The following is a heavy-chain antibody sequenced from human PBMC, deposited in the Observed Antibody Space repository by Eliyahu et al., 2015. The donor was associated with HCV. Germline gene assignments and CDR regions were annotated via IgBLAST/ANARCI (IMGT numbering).Heavy chain of an antibody. D-gene: IGHD3/OR15-3a*01. J-gene: IGHJ5*02. V-gene: IGHV4-59*01. CDR2: IXXTGFI. Sequence: TLSLTXXVSGGSITSNSWSWIRXPPGKGLEWIGYIXXTGFINYNPSLKSRVSISIDTSRNQFSLDLNSVTAADTAVYYCVRGTGFMIFGAVTLNWFDTWGQGTLVSVPS. CDR3: VRGTGFMIFGAVTLNWFDT. CDR1: GGSITSNS.